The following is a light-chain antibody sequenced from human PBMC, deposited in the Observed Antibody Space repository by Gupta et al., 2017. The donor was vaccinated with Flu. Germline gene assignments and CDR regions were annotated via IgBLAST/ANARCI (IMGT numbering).Light chain of an antibody. J-gene: IGLJ3*02. V-gene: IGLV1-44*01. CDR3: AAWDDSLNGPV. Sequence: QSVVTQPPSASGTPGQRVIISCAGSNSNIGSNTVSWYQQLPGTAPRRLIYTNTRRPSGGPERFSGAKSGTSASLAIRGLQSEDEADYYCAAWDDSLNGPVFGGGTKLTVL. CDR1: NSNIGSNT. CDR2: TNT.